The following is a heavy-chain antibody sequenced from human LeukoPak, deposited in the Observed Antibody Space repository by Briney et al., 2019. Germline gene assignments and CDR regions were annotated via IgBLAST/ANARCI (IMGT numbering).Heavy chain of an antibody. CDR1: GGSVTSTNW. D-gene: IGHD6-25*01. Sequence: SESRSLTCDVSGGSVTSTNWWTWFRQPPGKGLEWIGEVHLDGRTNYNPSLKSRLVMSADLPENHISLKLTSVTAADTAVYYCAREGGFYRPLDYSGPGTVVTVSS. CDR3: AREGGFYRPLDY. J-gene: IGHJ4*02. V-gene: IGHV4-4*02. CDR2: VHLDGRT.